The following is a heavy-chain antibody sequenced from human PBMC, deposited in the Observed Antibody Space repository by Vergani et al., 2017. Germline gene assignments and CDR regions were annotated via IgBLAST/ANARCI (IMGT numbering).Heavy chain of an antibody. CDR1: GFTFSSYW. V-gene: IGHV3-7*03. CDR3: ASHGVVVIGDAFDI. CDR2: IKQDGSEK. D-gene: IGHD3-22*01. J-gene: IGHJ3*02. Sequence: EVQLVESGGGLVQPGGSLRLSCAASGFTFSSYWMSWVRQAPGKGLEWVANIKQDGSEKYYVDSVKGRFTISRDNAKNSLYLQMNSLRAEDTAVYYCASHGVVVIGDAFDIWGQGTMVTVSS.